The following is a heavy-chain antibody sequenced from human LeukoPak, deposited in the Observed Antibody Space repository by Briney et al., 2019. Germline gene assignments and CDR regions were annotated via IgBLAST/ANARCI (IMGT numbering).Heavy chain of an antibody. CDR3: ARARYDFWSGYYQGDYFDY. J-gene: IGHJ4*02. CDR1: GGSISSSNW. D-gene: IGHD3-3*01. CDR2: INHSGST. Sequence: SETLSLTCAVSGGSISSSNWWSWVRQPPGKGLEWIGEINHSGSTNYNPSLKSRVTISVDTSKNQFSLKLSSVTAADTAVYYCARARYDFWSGYYQGDYFDYWGQGTLVTVSS. V-gene: IGHV4-4*02.